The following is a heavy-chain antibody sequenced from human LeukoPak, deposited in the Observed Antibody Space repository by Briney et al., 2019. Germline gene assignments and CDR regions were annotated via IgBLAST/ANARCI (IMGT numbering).Heavy chain of an antibody. CDR3: SKVEMPSIQAPFDY. V-gene: IGHV3-23*01. J-gene: IGHJ4*02. CDR2: VSGNGGST. D-gene: IGHD5-24*01. CDR1: GFIFSSYD. Sequence: TGGSLRLSCAASGFIFSSYDMSWVRQAPGKGLEWVSSVSGNGGSTYYADSVKGRFTISRDNSKNTLFLQVNSLRVEDTAVYYCSKVEMPSIQAPFDYWGQGTLVAVSS.